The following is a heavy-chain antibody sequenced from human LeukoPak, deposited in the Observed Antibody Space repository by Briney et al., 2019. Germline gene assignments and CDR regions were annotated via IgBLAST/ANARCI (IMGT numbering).Heavy chain of an antibody. CDR1: GGSISSSNW. V-gene: IGHV4-4*02. CDR3: AKLRLRLGELSYSHPEDY. J-gene: IGHJ4*02. CDR2: IYHSGST. D-gene: IGHD3-16*02. Sequence: SGTLSLTCAVSGGSISSSNWWSWVRQPPGKGLEWIGEIYHSGSTNYNPSLKSRVTISVDKSKNQFSLKLSSVTAADTAVYYCAKLRLRLGELSYSHPEDYWGQGTLVIVSS.